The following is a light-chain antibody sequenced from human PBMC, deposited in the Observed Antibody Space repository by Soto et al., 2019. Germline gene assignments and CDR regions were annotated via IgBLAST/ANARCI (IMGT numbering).Light chain of an antibody. CDR3: QQFHSYSPT. V-gene: IGKV1-5*01. J-gene: IGKJ1*01. Sequence: DIQMTQSPSTLSASVGDRVTITCRASQSISTWLAWYQQKPGKAPKLLIYDASTLESGVPSRFSGSGSGTEFTLTLNSLQPDDFATYYCQQFHSYSPTFGQGTKVEIK. CDR2: DAS. CDR1: QSISTW.